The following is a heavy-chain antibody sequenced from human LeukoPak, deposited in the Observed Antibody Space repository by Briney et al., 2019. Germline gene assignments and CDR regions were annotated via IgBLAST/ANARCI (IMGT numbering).Heavy chain of an antibody. CDR2: LTSSGANT. V-gene: IGHV3-23*01. CDR1: AFSCIAYA. Sequence: PGGSLRLSCAACAFSCIAYAMMRLRQAPGKGLEWVSGLTSSGANTYYTDSVKGRFTISRDNSKNTLYLQRNSLRAEATAVYYCAKVPSADFGGAVTWKFGFYSWGLGTLVTVSS. J-gene: IGHJ4*02. CDR3: AKVPSADFGGAVTWKFGFYS. D-gene: IGHD3-3*01.